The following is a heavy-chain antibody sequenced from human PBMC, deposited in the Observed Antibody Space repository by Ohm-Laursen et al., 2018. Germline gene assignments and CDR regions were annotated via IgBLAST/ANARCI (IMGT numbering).Heavy chain of an antibody. J-gene: IGHJ4*02. Sequence: GATVKISCKASGYTFASSGITWVRQAPGQGLEWMGWISAYNGNTKYAQKLQGRLTMTTDTSTSTAYMDLRSPGSDDTAVYYCARGDDWNYAFGFWGQGTLVTVSS. CDR1: GYTFASSG. D-gene: IGHD1-7*01. V-gene: IGHV1-18*01. CDR3: ARGDDWNYAFGF. CDR2: ISAYNGNT.